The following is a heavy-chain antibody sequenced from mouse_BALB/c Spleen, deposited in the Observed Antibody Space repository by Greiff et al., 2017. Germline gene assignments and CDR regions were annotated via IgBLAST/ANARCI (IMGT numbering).Heavy chain of an antibody. CDR2: ISSGGST. CDR1: GFTFSSYA. CDR3: ARALYDGYSWFAY. Sequence: EVQLVESGGGLVKPGGSLKLSCAASGFTFSSYAMSWVRQTPEKRLEWVASISSGGSTYYPDSVKGRFTISRDNARNILYLQMSSLRSEDTAMYYCARALYDGYSWFAYWGQGTLVTVSA. J-gene: IGHJ3*01. V-gene: IGHV5-6-5*01. D-gene: IGHD2-3*01.